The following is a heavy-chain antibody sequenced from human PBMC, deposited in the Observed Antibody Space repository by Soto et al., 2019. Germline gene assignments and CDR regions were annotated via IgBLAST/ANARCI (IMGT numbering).Heavy chain of an antibody. Sequence: QLQLQESGPGLVKPSETLSLTCTVSGGSISSSSYYWGWIRQPPGKGLEWIGSIYYSGSTYYNPSLKSRVTITVETSKNQFSLKLSSVTPADRAVYYCARSSPHSGYYAPCDYWGQGTLVTVSS. J-gene: IGHJ4*02. CDR2: IYYSGST. D-gene: IGHD3-22*01. CDR1: GGSISSSSYY. V-gene: IGHV4-39*01. CDR3: ARSSPHSGYYAPCDY.